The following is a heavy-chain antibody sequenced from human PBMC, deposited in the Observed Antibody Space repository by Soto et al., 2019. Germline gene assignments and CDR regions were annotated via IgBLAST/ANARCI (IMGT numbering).Heavy chain of an antibody. CDR2: IYPGDSDS. Sequence: PGESLKISCKGSGYTFTSYWIGWVRQMPGKGLEWMGIIYPGDSDSRYGPSFQGQVTLSADRSISTAYLQWSSLKASDTAMYYCARLKYSSSPFDYWGQGTLVTVSS. CDR1: GYTFTSYW. D-gene: IGHD6-13*01. J-gene: IGHJ4*02. CDR3: ARLKYSSSPFDY. V-gene: IGHV5-51*01.